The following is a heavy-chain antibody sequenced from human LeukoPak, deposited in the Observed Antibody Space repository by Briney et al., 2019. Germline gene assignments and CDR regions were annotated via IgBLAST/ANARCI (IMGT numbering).Heavy chain of an antibody. CDR3: ARGYYGSGSYRP. Sequence: ASVKVSCKASGYTFTSYDINWVRQATGQGLEWMGWMNPNSGNTGYAQKFQGRVTMTRDTSTSTVYMELSSLRSEDTAVYYCARGYYGSGSYRPWGQGTLVTVSS. CDR1: GYTFTSYD. J-gene: IGHJ5*02. CDR2: MNPNSGNT. D-gene: IGHD3-10*01. V-gene: IGHV1-8*01.